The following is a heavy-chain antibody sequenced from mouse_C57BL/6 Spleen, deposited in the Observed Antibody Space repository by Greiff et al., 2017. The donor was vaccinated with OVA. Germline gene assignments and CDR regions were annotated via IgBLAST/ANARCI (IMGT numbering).Heavy chain of an antibody. CDR3: ARHYYGNGYAMDY. V-gene: IGHV14-2*01. CDR2: IDPEDGDT. J-gene: IGHJ4*01. Sequence: VQLKESGAELVKPGASVKLSCTASGFNIKDYYMHWVKQRTEQGLEWIGRIDPEDGDTKYAPKFQGKATITADTSSNTAYLQLSSLTSEDTAVYYCARHYYGNGYAMDYWGQGTSVTVSS. D-gene: IGHD1-1*01. CDR1: GFNIKDYY.